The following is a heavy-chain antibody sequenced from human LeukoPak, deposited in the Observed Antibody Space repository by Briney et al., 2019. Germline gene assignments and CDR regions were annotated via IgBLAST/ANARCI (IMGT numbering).Heavy chain of an antibody. CDR2: ISAYNGNT. Sequence: ASVKVSFKASGYTFPPYGVSWVRQAPGQGLEWMGWISAYNGNTNYAQKLQGRVTMTTDTSTGTAYMELRSLRSDDTAVYYCAREGYYDSGGYPDYWGQGTLVTVSS. CDR1: GYTFPPYG. CDR3: AREGYYDSGGYPDY. V-gene: IGHV1-18*01. D-gene: IGHD3-22*01. J-gene: IGHJ4*02.